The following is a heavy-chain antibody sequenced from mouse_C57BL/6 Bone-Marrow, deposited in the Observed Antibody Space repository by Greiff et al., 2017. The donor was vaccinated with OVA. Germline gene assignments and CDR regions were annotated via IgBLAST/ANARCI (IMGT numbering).Heavy chain of an antibody. Sequence: QVTLKESGPGILQPSQTLSLTCSFSGFSLSTFGMGVGWIRQPSGKGLECLAHIWWDDDKYYNPALKSRLTISKDTSKNQVFLKIANVDTADTATYYCARMAYDGFPPWFAYWGQGTLVTVSA. CDR1: GFSLSTFGMG. J-gene: IGHJ3*01. D-gene: IGHD2-3*01. CDR2: IWWDDDK. V-gene: IGHV8-8*01. CDR3: ARMAYDGFPPWFAY.